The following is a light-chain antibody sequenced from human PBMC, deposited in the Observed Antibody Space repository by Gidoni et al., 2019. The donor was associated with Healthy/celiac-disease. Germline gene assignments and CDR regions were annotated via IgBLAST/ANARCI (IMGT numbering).Light chain of an antibody. V-gene: IGKV1-9*01. CDR3: QQLNSPFT. CDR2: AAS. Sequence: DIQLTQSPSFLSASVGDRVTITCRASQGISSYLAWYQQKPGKAPKLLIYAASTLQSGVPSRFSGSGSGTEFTLTISSLQPEDFATYYRQQLNSPFTFGPGTKVDIK. CDR1: QGISSY. J-gene: IGKJ3*01.